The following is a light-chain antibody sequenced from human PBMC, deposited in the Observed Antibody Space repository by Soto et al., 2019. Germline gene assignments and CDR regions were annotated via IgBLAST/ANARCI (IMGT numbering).Light chain of an antibody. CDR3: SSYTTSSTPV. V-gene: IGLV2-14*01. Sequence: QSALTQPASVSGSPGQSITISCTGTSSDVGGYNYVSWYQQHPGKAPKLMIYDVSNRPSGVSNRFSGSKSGNTASLTISGLQAEDEADYYCSSYTTSSTPVFGGVTSSPS. CDR2: DVS. J-gene: IGLJ2*01. CDR1: SSDVGGYNY.